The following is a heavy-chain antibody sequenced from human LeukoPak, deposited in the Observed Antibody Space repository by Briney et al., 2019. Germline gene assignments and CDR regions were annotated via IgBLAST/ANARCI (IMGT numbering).Heavy chain of an antibody. CDR1: GFTFSNYY. D-gene: IGHD2-2*02. V-gene: IGHV3-7*01. Sequence: GGSLRLSCAASGFTFSNYYMTWVRQAPGKGLEWVANIKQDGSEKYYVESVQGRFTISRDNAKNSLFLQMSGLRVEDTAMYYCASKYPSALDHYWGQGTLVTVSS. CDR2: IKQDGSEK. CDR3: ASKYPSALDHY. J-gene: IGHJ4*02.